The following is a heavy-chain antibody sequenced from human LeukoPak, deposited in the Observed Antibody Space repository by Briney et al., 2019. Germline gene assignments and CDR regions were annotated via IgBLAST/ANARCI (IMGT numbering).Heavy chain of an antibody. J-gene: IGHJ4*02. CDR3: ARDRGRAEDY. Sequence: GGSLRLSCVASGFTFINHWMTWVRQAPGKGLEWVAHVKQDGSEKHYVDSVKGRFTISRDNAKNSVYLQMNIVRVEDTAVYYCARDRGRAEDYWGQGILVTVSS. V-gene: IGHV3-7*01. CDR1: GFTFINHW. CDR2: VKQDGSEK. D-gene: IGHD3-10*01.